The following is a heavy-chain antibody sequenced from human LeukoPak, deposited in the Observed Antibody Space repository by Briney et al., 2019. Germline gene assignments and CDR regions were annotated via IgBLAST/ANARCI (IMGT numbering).Heavy chain of an antibody. CDR2: IIPILGIA. V-gene: IGHV1-69*04. CDR3: ARDRKFGPVYYYYYGMDV. J-gene: IGHJ6*02. Sequence: ASVKVSCKASGGTFSSYAISWVRQAPGQGLEWMGRIIPILGIANYAQKFQGRVTITADKSTSTAYMGLSSLRSEDTAVYYCARDRKFGPVYYYYYGMDVWGQGTTVTVSS. D-gene: IGHD3-16*01. CDR1: GGTFSSYA.